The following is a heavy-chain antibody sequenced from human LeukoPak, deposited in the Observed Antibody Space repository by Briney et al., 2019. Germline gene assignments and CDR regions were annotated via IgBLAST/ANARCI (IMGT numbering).Heavy chain of an antibody. Sequence: GGSLRLSCTASGFTFSSYWMNWVRQAPGKGLEWVANIKQDGSEKYYVDSVKGRFTVSRDNAKKSLYLQMNSLRAEDTAVYYCARETEMANLDYWGQGTLVTVSS. D-gene: IGHD5-24*01. CDR2: IKQDGSEK. CDR3: ARETEMANLDY. J-gene: IGHJ4*02. CDR1: GFTFSSYW. V-gene: IGHV3-7*04.